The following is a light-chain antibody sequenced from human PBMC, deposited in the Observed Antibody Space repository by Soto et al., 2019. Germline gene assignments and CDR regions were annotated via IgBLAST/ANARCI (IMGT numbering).Light chain of an antibody. Sequence: QSVLTQSSSASASLGSSVKLTCTLSSGHSYYIIAWHQQQPGKAPRYLMKLEGSGSYNKGSGVPDRFSGSSSGADRYLTISNLQFEDEADYYCETWDSDTHTVFGGGTKLTVL. J-gene: IGLJ3*02. V-gene: IGLV4-60*02. CDR2: LEGSGSY. CDR1: SGHSYYI. CDR3: ETWDSDTHTV.